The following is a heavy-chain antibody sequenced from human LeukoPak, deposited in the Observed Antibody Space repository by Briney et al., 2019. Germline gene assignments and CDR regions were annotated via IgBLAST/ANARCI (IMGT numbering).Heavy chain of an antibody. CDR1: GFTFSSYG. CDR2: ISYDGSNK. V-gene: IGHV3-30*18. Sequence: GGSLRLSCAASGFTFSSYGMHWVRQAPGRGLEWVAVISYDGSNKYYGDSVKGRFTISRDNSKNTLYLQMNSLRAEDTAVYYCAKDLSSSSGYFQHWGQGTLVTVSS. CDR3: AKDLSSSSGYFQH. J-gene: IGHJ1*01. D-gene: IGHD6-6*01.